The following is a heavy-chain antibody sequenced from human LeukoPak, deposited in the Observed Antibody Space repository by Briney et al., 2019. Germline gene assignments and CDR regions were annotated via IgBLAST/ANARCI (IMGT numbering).Heavy chain of an antibody. D-gene: IGHD6-6*01. CDR3: ASGDSSSPGGDY. Sequence: ASVKVSCKASGYIFTSYGFIWVRQAPGQGLEWMGWINTHNNKTKSGQKFQGRVSMTTDRSTSTAYMELRSLRSDDTAVYYCASGDSSSPGGDYWGQGTLVTVSS. V-gene: IGHV1-18*01. J-gene: IGHJ4*02. CDR1: GYIFTSYG. CDR2: INTHNNKT.